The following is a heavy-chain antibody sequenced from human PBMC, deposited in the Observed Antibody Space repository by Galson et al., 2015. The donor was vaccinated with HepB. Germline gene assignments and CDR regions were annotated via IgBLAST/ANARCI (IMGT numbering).Heavy chain of an antibody. Sequence: AMQWVRQARGQRLEWIGWIVVGSGNTNYAQKFQERVTITRDMSTNTAYMELSSLRSEDTAVYYCATDSSPYYYDTSGNFGYFDLWGRGTLVTVSS. V-gene: IGHV1-58*02. CDR1: A. CDR2: IVVGSGNT. J-gene: IGHJ2*01. CDR3: ATDSSPYYYDTSGNFGYFDL. D-gene: IGHD3-22*01.